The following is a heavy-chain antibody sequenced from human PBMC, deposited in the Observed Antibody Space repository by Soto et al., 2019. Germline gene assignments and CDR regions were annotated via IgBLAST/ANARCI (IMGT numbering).Heavy chain of an antibody. CDR1: GGSFSGYY. Sequence: QVQLQQWGAGLLKPSETLSLTCAVYGGSFSGYYWSWIRQPPGKGLEWIGEINHSGSTNYNPSLKSRVTISVDTSKNQFSLKLSSVTAADTAVYYCARGRNYYDSSGYYWGRYYYYGMDVWGQGTTVTVSS. V-gene: IGHV4-34*01. CDR2: INHSGST. D-gene: IGHD3-22*01. CDR3: ARGRNYYDSSGYYWGRYYYYGMDV. J-gene: IGHJ6*02.